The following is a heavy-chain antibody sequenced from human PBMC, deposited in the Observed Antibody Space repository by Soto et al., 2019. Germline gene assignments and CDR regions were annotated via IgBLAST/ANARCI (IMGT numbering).Heavy chain of an antibody. Sequence: SETLSLTCTVSGGSISSDYWSWIRQPPGKGLEWIGYIYYSGSTNYNPSLKSRVTISVDTSKNQFSLKLSSVTAADTAVYYCARHVGYSYGHRTGFDPWGQGTLVTVSS. CDR1: GGSISSDY. CDR2: IYYSGST. V-gene: IGHV4-59*08. CDR3: ARHVGYSYGHRTGFDP. D-gene: IGHD5-18*01. J-gene: IGHJ5*02.